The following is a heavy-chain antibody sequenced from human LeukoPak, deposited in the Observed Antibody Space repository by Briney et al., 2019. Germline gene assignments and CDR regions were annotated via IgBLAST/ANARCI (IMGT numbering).Heavy chain of an antibody. J-gene: IGHJ4*02. CDR2: INWNGDST. Sequence: GGSLRLSCAASGFSSDDYGLTWVRQAPGKGLEWVSDINWNGDSTDYADSVKGRFTISRDNAKNSLYLQMNSLRAEDTALYYCARDLRVVITGSFDSWGQGTLVTVSS. CDR1: GFSSDDYG. V-gene: IGHV3-20*04. D-gene: IGHD3-22*01. CDR3: ARDLRVVITGSFDS.